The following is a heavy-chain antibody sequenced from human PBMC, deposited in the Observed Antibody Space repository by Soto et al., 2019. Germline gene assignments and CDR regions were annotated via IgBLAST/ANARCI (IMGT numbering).Heavy chain of an antibody. V-gene: IGHV1-18*01. Sequence: ASVKVSCKTSGYTFYNYVITWVRQAPGQGLEGMGTTSVYNGNTNFAQSLQGRVTMSIDKASATAYMELRSLTSDDPAVYYCARARATVTTERALGYWGQGTLVTV. J-gene: IGHJ4*02. CDR3: ARARATVTTERALGY. D-gene: IGHD4-17*01. CDR1: GYTFYNYV. CDR2: TSVYNGNT.